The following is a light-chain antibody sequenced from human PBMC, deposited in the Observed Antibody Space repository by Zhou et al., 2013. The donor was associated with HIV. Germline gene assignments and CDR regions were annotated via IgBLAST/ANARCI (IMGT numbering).Light chain of an antibody. Sequence: QSVLTQPPSVSGAPGQRVTISCTGSNSNIGAGYDVHWYQQIPGTVPKLLIFGNSNRPSGVPDRFSGSKSGTSASLAITGLQAEDEADYYCSSYTSISTLVFGGGTKLTV. J-gene: IGLJ3*02. CDR1: NSNIGAGYD. V-gene: IGLV1-40*01. CDR2: GNS. CDR3: SSYTSISTLV.